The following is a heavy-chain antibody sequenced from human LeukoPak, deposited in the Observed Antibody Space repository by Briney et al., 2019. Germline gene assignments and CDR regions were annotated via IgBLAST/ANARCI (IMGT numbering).Heavy chain of an antibody. D-gene: IGHD3-16*01. CDR1: GGSFSGYY. J-gene: IGHJ4*02. Sequence: PLETLSLTCAVYGGSFSGYYWSWIRQPPGKGLEWIGEINHSGSTNYNPSLKSRVTISVDTSKNQFSLKLSSVTAADTAVYYCARLLRGVWVDYWGQGTLVTVSS. CDR3: ARLLRGVWVDY. CDR2: INHSGST. V-gene: IGHV4-34*01.